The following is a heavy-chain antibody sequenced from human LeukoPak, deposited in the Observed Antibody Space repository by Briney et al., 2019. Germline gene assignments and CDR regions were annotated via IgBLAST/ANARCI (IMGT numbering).Heavy chain of an antibody. CDR3: ARRGITISGVLVYHYSGLDV. J-gene: IGHJ6*02. CDR1: GFTFSDYY. CDR2: IEDDGSEE. V-gene: IGHV3-7*01. Sequence: PGGSLRLSCAASGFTFSDYYMSWVRQAPGRGLEWVASIEDDGSEEHYVDSVSGRFTISRDNAKNSLHLQMSSLRAEDTAVYYCARRGITISGVLVYHYSGLDVWGQGTTVTVSS. D-gene: IGHD3-3*01.